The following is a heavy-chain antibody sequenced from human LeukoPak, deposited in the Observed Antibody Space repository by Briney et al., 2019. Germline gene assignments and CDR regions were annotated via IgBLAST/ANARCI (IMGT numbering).Heavy chain of an antibody. Sequence: GGSLRLSCAASGFTFSSYAMNWVRQAPGKGLEWVSAISGSGGSTYYADSVKGRFTISRDNSKNTLYLQMNSLRAEDTAVYYCAKIYIFRRGYYYCYMDVWGKGTTVTVSS. D-gene: IGHD3-9*01. CDR3: AKIYIFRRGYYYCYMDV. CDR1: GFTFSSYA. V-gene: IGHV3-23*01. J-gene: IGHJ6*03. CDR2: ISGSGGST.